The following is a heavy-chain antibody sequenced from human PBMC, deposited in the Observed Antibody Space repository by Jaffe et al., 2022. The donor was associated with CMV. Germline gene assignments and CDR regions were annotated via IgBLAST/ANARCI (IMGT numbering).Heavy chain of an antibody. V-gene: IGHV3-7*03. D-gene: IGHD4-17*01. CDR3: ARSYGDYGTALDY. CDR1: GFTFSSYW. Sequence: EVQLVESGGGLVQPGGSLRLSCAASGFTFSSYWMSWVRQAPGKGLEWVANIKQDGSEKYYVDSVKGRFTISRDNAKNSLYLQMNSLRAEDTAVYYCARSYGDYGTALDYWGQGTLVTVSS. J-gene: IGHJ4*02. CDR2: IKQDGSEK.